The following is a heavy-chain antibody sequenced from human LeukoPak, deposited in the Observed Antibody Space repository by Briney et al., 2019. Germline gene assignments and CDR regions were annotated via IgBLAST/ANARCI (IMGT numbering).Heavy chain of an antibody. J-gene: IGHJ4*02. Sequence: GASVKVSCKASGYTFTSYYMHWVRQAPGQGLEWMGIINPSGGSTSYAQKFQGRVTMTRDMSTSTVYMELSSLRSEDTAVYYCASGYQLGNFDYWGQGTLVTVSS. CDR1: GYTFTSYY. CDR3: ASGYQLGNFDY. CDR2: INPSGGST. D-gene: IGHD2-2*01. V-gene: IGHV1-46*01.